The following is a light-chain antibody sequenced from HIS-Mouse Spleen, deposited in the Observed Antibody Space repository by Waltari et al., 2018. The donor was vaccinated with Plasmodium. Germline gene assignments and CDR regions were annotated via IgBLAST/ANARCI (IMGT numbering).Light chain of an antibody. CDR1: QGISSY. V-gene: IGKV1-9*01. J-gene: IGKJ4*01. Sequence: DIQLTQSPSFLSASVGDRVTITCRASQGISSYLSWYQQKPGKAPKLLIYAASTVQRGVPSRVSGSGSGTEFTLTISSLQPEDFATYYCQQLNSYPPFFGGGTKVEIK. CDR3: QQLNSYPPF. CDR2: AAS.